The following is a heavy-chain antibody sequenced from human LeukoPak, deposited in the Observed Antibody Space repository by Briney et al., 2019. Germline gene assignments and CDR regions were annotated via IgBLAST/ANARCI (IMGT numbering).Heavy chain of an antibody. CDR3: AELGITMIGGV. Sequence: GGSLRLTCAASGFTFSSYEMNWVCQAPGKGLEGVSYNSSSDRTIYYADAVKDRFTIATDNAKNSLYLQMNSLRAEDTAVYYCAELGITMIGGVWGKGTTVTISS. V-gene: IGHV3-48*03. CDR2: NSSSDRTI. D-gene: IGHD3-10*02. J-gene: IGHJ6*04. CDR1: GFTFSSYE.